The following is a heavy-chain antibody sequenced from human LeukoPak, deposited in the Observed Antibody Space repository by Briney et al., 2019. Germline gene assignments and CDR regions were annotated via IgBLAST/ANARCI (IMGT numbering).Heavy chain of an antibody. CDR3: ARVADYYDSSGYYYPGY. CDR1: GGSISSGGYY. CDR2: IYYSGST. Sequence: KPSETLSLTCTVSGGSISSGGYYWGWIRQPPGKGLEWVGTIYYSGSTYYDPSLESRVTLSVDTSKNQFSLKLSSVAAADTAVYYCARVADYYDSSGYYYPGYWGQGTLVTVSS. J-gene: IGHJ4*02. V-gene: IGHV4-39*07. D-gene: IGHD3-22*01.